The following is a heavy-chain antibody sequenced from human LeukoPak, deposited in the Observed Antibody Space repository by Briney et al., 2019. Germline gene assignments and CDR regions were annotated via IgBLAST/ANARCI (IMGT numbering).Heavy chain of an antibody. J-gene: IGHJ3*02. CDR3: ARDPLDFIVGVTDAFDI. CDR2: ISAYNGDT. Sequence: ASVKVSCKASGYTFTSYGINWMRQAPGQGLEWMGWISAYNGDTNYAQKLQGRVTMTTDTSTSTAYMELRSLRSDDTAVYYCARDPLDFIVGVTDAFDIWGQGTMVTVSS. D-gene: IGHD1-26*01. CDR1: GYTFTSYG. V-gene: IGHV1-18*01.